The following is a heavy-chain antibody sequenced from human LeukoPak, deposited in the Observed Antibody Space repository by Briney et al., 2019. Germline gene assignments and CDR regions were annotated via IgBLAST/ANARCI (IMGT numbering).Heavy chain of an antibody. J-gene: IGHJ5*02. CDR3: TTAHCSSTSCHDP. Sequence: GGSLRLSCAASGFTFSSHAMSWVRQAPGKGLEWVGRIKSKTDGGTTDYAAPVKGRFTISRDDSKNTLYLQMNSLKTEDTAVYYCTTAHCSSTSCHDPWGQGTLVTVSS. D-gene: IGHD2-2*01. V-gene: IGHV3-15*01. CDR1: GFTFSSHA. CDR2: IKSKTDGGTT.